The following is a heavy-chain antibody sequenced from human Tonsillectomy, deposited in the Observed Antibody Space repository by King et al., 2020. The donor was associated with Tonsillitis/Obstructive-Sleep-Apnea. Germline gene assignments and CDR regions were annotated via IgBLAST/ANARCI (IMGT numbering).Heavy chain of an antibody. CDR1: GFTFDDYA. Sequence: VQLVESGGGVVQPGGSLRLSCAASGFTFDDYAMHWVRQAPGKGLEWVSLISWDGGSPYYADSVKGRFTISSDNSKNSLYLQMNSLRAVDTALYYCATFRVVPAAIDAFDIWGQGTMVTVSS. D-gene: IGHD2-2*01. V-gene: IGHV3-43*02. CDR2: ISWDGGSP. J-gene: IGHJ3*02. CDR3: ATFRVVPAAIDAFDI.